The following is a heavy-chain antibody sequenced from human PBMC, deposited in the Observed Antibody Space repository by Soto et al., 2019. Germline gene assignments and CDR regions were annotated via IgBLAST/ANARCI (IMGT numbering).Heavy chain of an antibody. Sequence: PGESLKISCKGSGYSFTSYWISWVRQMPGKGLEWMGRIDPSDSYTNYSPSFQGHVTISADKSISTAYLQWSSLKAPDTAMYYCARPSIAAAGDYYYYYYGMDVWGQGTTVT. CDR1: GYSFTSYW. J-gene: IGHJ6*02. D-gene: IGHD6-13*01. CDR2: IDPSDSYT. V-gene: IGHV5-10-1*01. CDR3: ARPSIAAAGDYYYYYYGMDV.